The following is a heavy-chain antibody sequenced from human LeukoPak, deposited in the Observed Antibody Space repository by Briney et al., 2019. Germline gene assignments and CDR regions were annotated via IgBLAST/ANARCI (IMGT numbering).Heavy chain of an antibody. J-gene: IGHJ4*02. Sequence: GGSLRLSCAASGFTFSSYWMHWVRQAPGKGLVWVSRINSDGSSTSYADSVKGRFTISRDNSKNTLYLQMNSLRAEDTAVYYCAKCIAAARLVDYWGQGTLVTVSS. V-gene: IGHV3-74*01. CDR1: GFTFSSYW. CDR3: AKCIAAARLVDY. CDR2: INSDGSST. D-gene: IGHD6-13*01.